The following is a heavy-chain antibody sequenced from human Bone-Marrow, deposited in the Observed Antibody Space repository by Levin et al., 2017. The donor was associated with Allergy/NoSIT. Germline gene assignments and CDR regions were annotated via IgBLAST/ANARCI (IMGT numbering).Heavy chain of an antibody. J-gene: IGHJ6*03. V-gene: IGHV1-2*06. D-gene: IGHD2-2*01. Sequence: GESLKISCQASGSTFSGYYIHWVRQAPGQGLEWMGRINPNTGDTDYAQKFQGRVTMTRDSSISTAYMDLSSLTSDDTAVYYCATGSTEYFFYYYMDVWGMGTTVTVSS. CDR3: ATGSTEYFFYYYMDV. CDR1: GSTFSGYY. CDR2: INPNTGDT.